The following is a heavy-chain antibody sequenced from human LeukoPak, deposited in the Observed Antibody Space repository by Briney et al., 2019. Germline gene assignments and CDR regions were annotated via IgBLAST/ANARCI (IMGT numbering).Heavy chain of an antibody. Sequence: GASVKVSCKASGYTFSNYCIRWVRQAPGQGLEWMGIFNPTYDIPIYAQRFEGRVTMTRDMSTSTVYMELSTLRSDDTAVYFCAKDPRNILTGDYDDFDIWGQGTMVIVSS. J-gene: IGHJ3*02. V-gene: IGHV1-46*01. CDR3: AKDPRNILTGDYDDFDI. D-gene: IGHD3-9*01. CDR1: GYTFSNYC. CDR2: FNPTYDIP.